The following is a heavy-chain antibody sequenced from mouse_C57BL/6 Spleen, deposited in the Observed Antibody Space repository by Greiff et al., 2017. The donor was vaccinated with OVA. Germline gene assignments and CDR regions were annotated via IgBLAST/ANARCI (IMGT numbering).Heavy chain of an antibody. CDR2: ISYDGSN. CDR3: ARGDGYYVDWYFDV. Sequence: EVQLKESGPGLVKPSQSLSLTCSVTGYSITSGYYWNWIRQFPGNKLEWMGYISYDGSNNYNPSLKNRISITRDTSKNQFFLKLNSVTTEDTATYYCARGDGYYVDWYFDVWGTGTTVTVSS. CDR1: GYSITSGYY. V-gene: IGHV3-6*01. D-gene: IGHD2-3*01. J-gene: IGHJ1*03.